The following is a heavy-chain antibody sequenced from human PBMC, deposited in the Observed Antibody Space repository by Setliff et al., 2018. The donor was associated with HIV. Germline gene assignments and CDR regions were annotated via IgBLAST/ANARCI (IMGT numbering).Heavy chain of an antibody. Sequence: ASVKVSCKASNYTFSTYAITWVRQAPGQGLEWMGWISTYYGSTKYEQKFQGRVTMTTDLSTSTAHMELRSLRSGDTAVYYCARDPTYISSWPGHAFDIWGQGTMVTVSS. CDR3: ARDPTYISSWPGHAFDI. V-gene: IGHV1-18*01. CDR2: ISTYYGST. CDR1: NYTFSTYA. J-gene: IGHJ3*02. D-gene: IGHD6-6*01.